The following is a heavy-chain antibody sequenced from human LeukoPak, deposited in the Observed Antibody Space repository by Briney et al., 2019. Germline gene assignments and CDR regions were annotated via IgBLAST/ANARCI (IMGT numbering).Heavy chain of an antibody. D-gene: IGHD6-19*01. Sequence: GGSLRLSCAASGFTFSSYRMNWVRQAPGKGLEWVSSISSSSNYIYYADSVKGRFTISRDNAKNSLYLQMNSLRAEDTAVYYCARAVAGSEAGYWGQGTLVTVSS. CDR3: ARAVAGSEAGY. J-gene: IGHJ4*02. CDR2: ISSSSNYI. CDR1: GFTFSSYR. V-gene: IGHV3-21*01.